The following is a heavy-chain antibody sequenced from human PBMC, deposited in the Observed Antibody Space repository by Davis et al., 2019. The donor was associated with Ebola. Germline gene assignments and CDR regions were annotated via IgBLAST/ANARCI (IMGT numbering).Heavy chain of an antibody. J-gene: IGHJ4*02. D-gene: IGHD2-2*02. V-gene: IGHV5-10-1*01. CDR1: GYSFTSYW. Sequence: KVSCKGSGYSFTSYWISWVRQMPGKGLEWMGRIDPSDSYTNYSPSFQGHVTISADKSISTAYLQWSSLKASDTAMYYCARRERYCSSTSCYTDYWGQGTLVTVSS. CDR3: ARRERYCSSTSCYTDY. CDR2: IDPSDSYT.